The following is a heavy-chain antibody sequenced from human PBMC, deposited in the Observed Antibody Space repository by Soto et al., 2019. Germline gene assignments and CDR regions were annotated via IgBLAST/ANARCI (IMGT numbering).Heavy chain of an antibody. Sequence: GGSLRLSCAASGFTFDDYTMHWVRQAPGKGLEWVSLISWDGGSTYYADSVKGRFTISRDNSKNSLYLQMNSLRTEDTALYYCAKPVDKIRGVQPFDYWGQGTLVTVSS. CDR2: ISWDGGST. CDR3: AKPVDKIRGVQPFDY. J-gene: IGHJ4*02. D-gene: IGHD3-10*01. V-gene: IGHV3-43*01. CDR1: GFTFDDYT.